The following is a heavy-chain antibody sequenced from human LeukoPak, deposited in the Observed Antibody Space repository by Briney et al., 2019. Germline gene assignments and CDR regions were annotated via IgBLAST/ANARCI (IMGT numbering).Heavy chain of an antibody. D-gene: IGHD6-13*01. J-gene: IGHJ4*02. V-gene: IGHV1-18*01. CDR1: GYTFTSHG. CDR3: ARVLAAPHIYYFDY. CDR2: ISIYNGHT. Sequence: GASVKVSCKTSGYTFTSHGISWVRQAPGQGLEWMGWISIYNGHTNYAQNLQGRVTMTTDTSTSTAYMELRSLRSDDTAVYYCARVLAAPHIYYFDYWGQGTLVTVSS.